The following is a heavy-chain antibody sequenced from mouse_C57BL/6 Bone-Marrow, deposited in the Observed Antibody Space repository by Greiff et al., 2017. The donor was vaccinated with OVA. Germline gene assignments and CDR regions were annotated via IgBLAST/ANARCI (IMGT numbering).Heavy chain of an antibody. Sequence: QVQLQQSGAELAKPGASVKLSCKASGYTFTSYWMHWVKQRPGQGLEWIGYINPSSGYTKYNQKFKDKAPLTADKSSSTAYMQLSSLTYEDAAVYYCARWGVRRYYAMDYWGQGTSVTVSS. V-gene: IGHV1-7*01. J-gene: IGHJ4*01. D-gene: IGHD2-14*01. CDR2: INPSSGYT. CDR1: GYTFTSYW. CDR3: ARWGVRRYYAMDY.